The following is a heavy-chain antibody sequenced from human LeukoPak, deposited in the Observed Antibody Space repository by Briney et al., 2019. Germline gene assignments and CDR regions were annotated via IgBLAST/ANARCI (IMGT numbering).Heavy chain of an antibody. Sequence: SDTLSLTCTVSGGSISSGSYYWSWIRQPAGKGLEWIGRIYTSGSSNYNPSLKSRVTISVDTSKNQFSLRLSSVTAADTAVYYCATQKNTARSGYYFDYWGQGTLVTVSS. D-gene: IGHD6-6*01. J-gene: IGHJ4*02. CDR1: GGSISSGSYY. V-gene: IGHV4-61*02. CDR3: ATQKNTARSGYYFDY. CDR2: IYTSGSS.